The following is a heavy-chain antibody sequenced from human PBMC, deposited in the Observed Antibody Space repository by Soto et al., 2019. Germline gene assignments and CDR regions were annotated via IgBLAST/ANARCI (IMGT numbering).Heavy chain of an antibody. D-gene: IGHD2-21*02. CDR3: ASSVLTATRYSWFDP. V-gene: IGHV4-39*01. CDR2: IYYSDST. J-gene: IGHJ5*02. CDR1: GGSISSSSYY. Sequence: QLQLQESGPGLVKPSETLSLTCIVSGGSISSSSYYWGWIRHPSGEGLEWIGTIYYSDSTYYNPSLKSRVTISVDTSKNQFSLKLSSVTAADTAVYSCASSVLTATRYSWFDPWGQGTLVTVSS.